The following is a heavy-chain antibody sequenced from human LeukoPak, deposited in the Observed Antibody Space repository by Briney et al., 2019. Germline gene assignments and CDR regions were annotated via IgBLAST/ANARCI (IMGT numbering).Heavy chain of an antibody. J-gene: IGHJ4*02. Sequence: GGSLSLSCVASGFTFSSYAMSWVRQAPGKGLEWVSVVSGGGGTTYYADSVKGRFTISRDNSKNSLYLQMNSLRSDDTALYYCARESESSGWYDYWGQGTLVTVSS. CDR3: ARESESSGWYDY. D-gene: IGHD6-19*01. CDR2: VSGGGGTT. CDR1: GFTFSSYA. V-gene: IGHV3-43*02.